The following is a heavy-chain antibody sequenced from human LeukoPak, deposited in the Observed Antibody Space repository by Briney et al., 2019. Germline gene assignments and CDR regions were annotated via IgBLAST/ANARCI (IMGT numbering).Heavy chain of an antibody. V-gene: IGHV4-4*07. D-gene: IGHD2-2*01. CDR1: GGSTISTS. J-gene: IGHJ4*02. CDR3: ARAPEGGYCSSTSCYSSPFDY. Sequence: PSEPLSLTCTVSGGSTISTSWSWIRRPAGKGLEWIGGIYTSGSTNYNPSLKSRVTMSVDTSKNQFSLKLSSVTAADTAVYYCARAPEGGYCSSTSCYSSPFDYWGQGTLVTVSS. CDR2: IYTSGST.